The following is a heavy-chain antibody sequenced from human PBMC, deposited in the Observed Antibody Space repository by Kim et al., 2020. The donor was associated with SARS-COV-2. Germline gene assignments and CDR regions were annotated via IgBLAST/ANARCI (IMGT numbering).Heavy chain of an antibody. V-gene: IGHV3-48*04. J-gene: IGHJ5*02. CDR3: ARGSITTPGDWFDP. CDR2: ISSSSSTI. CDR1: GFTFSSYS. D-gene: IGHD3-3*01. Sequence: GGSLRLSCAASGFTFSSYSMNWVRQAPGKGLEWVSYISSSSSTIYYADSVKGRFTISRDNAKNSLYLQMNSLRAEDTAVYYCARGSITTPGDWFDPWGQGTLVTVSS.